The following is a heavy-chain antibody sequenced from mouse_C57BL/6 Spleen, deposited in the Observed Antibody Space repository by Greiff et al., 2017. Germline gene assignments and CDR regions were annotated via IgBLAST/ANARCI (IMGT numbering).Heavy chain of an antibody. J-gene: IGHJ3*01. Sequence: DVMLVESGGGLVQPGGSLSLSCAASGFTFTDYYMSWVRQPPGKALEWLGFIRNKANGYTTEYSASVKGRFTISRDNSQSILYLQMNALRAEDSATYYCARFYDYDGEAWFAYWGQGTLVTVSA. CDR2: IRNKANGYTT. V-gene: IGHV7-3*01. CDR3: ARFYDYDGEAWFAY. D-gene: IGHD2-4*01. CDR1: GFTFTDYY.